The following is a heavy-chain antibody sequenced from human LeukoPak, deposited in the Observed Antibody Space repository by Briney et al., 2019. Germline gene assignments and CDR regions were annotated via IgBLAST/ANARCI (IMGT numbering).Heavy chain of an antibody. D-gene: IGHD4-17*01. Sequence: GGSLRLSCSASGFTFSDYTMHWVRQAPGEGLEYVSSVSGDGHRRYYADSVKGRFTVSRDNSKNTLYLQMSSLRPEDTAVYYCVIQGYGDYNYLFDYWGQGTLVTVFS. V-gene: IGHV3-64D*08. CDR1: GFTFSDYT. CDR3: VIQGYGDYNYLFDY. CDR2: VSGDGHRR. J-gene: IGHJ4*02.